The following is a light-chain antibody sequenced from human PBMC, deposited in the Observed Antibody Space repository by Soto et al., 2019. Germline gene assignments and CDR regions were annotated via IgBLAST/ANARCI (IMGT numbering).Light chain of an antibody. Sequence: ELTQSPVTRSLSPGERATLSCRASQNVRNNYLGWYQQKPGQAPRLLIYGASIRATGIPDRFSGSGSGTDFTLTITRLEPEDFAVYYCQLYGNSRTFGQGTKVDIK. CDR3: QLYGNSRT. CDR1: QNVRNNY. J-gene: IGKJ1*01. CDR2: GAS. V-gene: IGKV3-20*01.